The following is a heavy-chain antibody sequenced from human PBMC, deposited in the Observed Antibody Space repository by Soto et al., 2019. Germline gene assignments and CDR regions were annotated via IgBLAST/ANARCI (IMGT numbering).Heavy chain of an antibody. Sequence: PSQTLSLTCAISGDSVSSNSAAWNWIRQSPSRGLEWLGRTYYRSKWYNDYAVSVKSRITINPDTSKNQFSLQLNSVTPEDTAVYYCARNHDVRYSSGWYATGVDYWGQGTLVTVSS. CDR2: TYYRSKWYN. J-gene: IGHJ4*02. CDR1: GDSVSSNSAA. D-gene: IGHD6-19*01. CDR3: ARNHDVRYSSGWYATGVDY. V-gene: IGHV6-1*01.